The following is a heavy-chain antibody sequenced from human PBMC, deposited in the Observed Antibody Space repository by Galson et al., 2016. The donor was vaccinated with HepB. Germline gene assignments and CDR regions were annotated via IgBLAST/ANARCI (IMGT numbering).Heavy chain of an antibody. D-gene: IGHD6-6*01. CDR2: ISSGGENK. CDR1: GFGFSSYN. V-gene: IGHV3-48*03. J-gene: IGHJ5*02. CDR3: VRGVSALKTNWFDP. Sequence: SLRLSCAASGFGFSSYNMNWVRQGPGKGLEWISHISSGGENKYYADSVKGRFTISRNNAKKSVVLEMRSLRVEDTAVYYCVRGVSALKTNWFDPWGQGTVVSVSS.